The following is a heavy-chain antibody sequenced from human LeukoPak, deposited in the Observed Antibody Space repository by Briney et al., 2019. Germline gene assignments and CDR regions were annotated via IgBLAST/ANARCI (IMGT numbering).Heavy chain of an antibody. V-gene: IGHV3-7*01. Sequence: PGGSLRLSCTGSGFTFSNYWMSWVRQAPGKGLEWVAKMNPDGSQKSYGDSVKGRFTISRDDAEKSLYLEMNGLRVEDTAVYYCTRDQHWGQGTLVTVSS. CDR3: TRDQH. CDR2: MNPDGSQK. CDR1: GFTFSNYW. J-gene: IGHJ1*01.